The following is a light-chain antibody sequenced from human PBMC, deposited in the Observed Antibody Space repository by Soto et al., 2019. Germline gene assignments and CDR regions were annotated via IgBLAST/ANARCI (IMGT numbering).Light chain of an antibody. CDR3: QHYGTSGLT. J-gene: IGKJ4*01. CDR2: GAS. V-gene: IGKV3-20*01. Sequence: EIVLTQSPGTLSLSPGDRATLSCRASQSLSVSYMAWYQQRPGQAPRLFIYGASKRAAGIPDRFSGTGSDTDFTLTISRLEPDDFAVYYCQHYGTSGLTFGGGTKVEIK. CDR1: QSLSVSY.